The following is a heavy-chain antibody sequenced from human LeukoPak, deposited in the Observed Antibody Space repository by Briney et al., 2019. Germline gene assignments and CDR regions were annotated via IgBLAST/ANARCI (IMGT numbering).Heavy chain of an antibody. V-gene: IGHV3-30-3*01. D-gene: IGHD1-26*01. J-gene: IGHJ5*01. CDR2: IPHDGSSA. Sequence: GRSLRLSCIAPGFTFTRNCMHWVRQAPGKGLEWVAAIPHDGSSALYADSVKGRFIISRDNSKNTQYLQMNSLRIEDSAVYYCATGSDFYYDSWGQGILVTVSS. CDR1: GFTFTRNC. CDR3: ATGSDFYYDS.